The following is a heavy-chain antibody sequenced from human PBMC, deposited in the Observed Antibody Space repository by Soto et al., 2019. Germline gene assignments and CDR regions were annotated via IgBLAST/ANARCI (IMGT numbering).Heavy chain of an antibody. CDR2: ISSSSSYI. D-gene: IGHD3-22*01. Sequence: GGSLRLSCAASGFTFSSYSMNWVRQAPGKGLEWVSSISSSSSYIYYADSVKGRFTISRDNAKNSLYLQMNSLRAEDTGVYYCARDRVRYYDSSGYYPYYYYYYGMDVWGQGTTVTVSS. CDR3: ARDRVRYYDSSGYYPYYYYYYGMDV. J-gene: IGHJ6*02. CDR1: GFTFSSYS. V-gene: IGHV3-21*01.